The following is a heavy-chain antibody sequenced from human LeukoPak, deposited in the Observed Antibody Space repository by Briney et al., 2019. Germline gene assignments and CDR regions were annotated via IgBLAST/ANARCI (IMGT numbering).Heavy chain of an antibody. J-gene: IGHJ4*02. Sequence: SETLSLTCTVSGGSISSYYWSWIRQPPGKGLEWIGYIYYSGSTNYNPSLKSRVTISVDTSKNQFSPKLSSVTAADTAVYYCARGMYYYGSGSLYPDYWGQGTLVTVSS. V-gene: IGHV4-59*01. CDR3: ARGMYYYGSGSLYPDY. D-gene: IGHD3-10*01. CDR1: GGSISSYY. CDR2: IYYSGST.